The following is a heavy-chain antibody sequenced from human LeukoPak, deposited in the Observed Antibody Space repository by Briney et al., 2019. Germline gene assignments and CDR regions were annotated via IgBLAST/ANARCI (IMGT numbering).Heavy chain of an antibody. V-gene: IGHV4-59*01. CDR1: GGSISSYY. CDR3: ARVTGYRIEDYFDY. J-gene: IGHJ4*02. Sequence: SETLSLTCTVSGGSISSYYWSWIRQPPGKGLEWIGYIYYSGSTNYNPSLKSRVTISVDTSKNQFSLKLSSVTAADTAVYYCARVTGYRIEDYFDYWGQGTLVTVSS. CDR2: IYYSGST. D-gene: IGHD6-13*01.